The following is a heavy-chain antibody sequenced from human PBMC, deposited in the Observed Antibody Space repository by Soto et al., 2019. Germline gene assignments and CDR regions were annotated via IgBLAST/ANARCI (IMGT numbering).Heavy chain of an antibody. Sequence: GGSLRLSCAASGFIVSSNYMSWVRQAPGKGLDWVSIIYSGGNTYYADSVKGRFIISRDNSKNTLYLQMNSLRAEDTAVYYCARDGLDYDILTGYSYYYGMDVWGQGTTVTVS. V-gene: IGHV3-53*01. CDR1: GFIVSSNY. CDR3: ARDGLDYDILTGYSYYYGMDV. CDR2: IYSGGNT. D-gene: IGHD3-9*01. J-gene: IGHJ6*02.